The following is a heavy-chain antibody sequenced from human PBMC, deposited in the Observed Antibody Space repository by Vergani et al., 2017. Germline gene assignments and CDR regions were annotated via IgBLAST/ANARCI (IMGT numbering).Heavy chain of an antibody. Sequence: QVQLQESGPGLVKPSQTLSLTCTVSGDSISSGDSYWTWIRQPPGKGLEWIGYIYYSGSTYYNPSLKSRVTISVETSRNRFSLRLSSVTAADTAVYYCARDTMIRERPLDYWGRGTLVTVSS. D-gene: IGHD3-10*01. J-gene: IGHJ4*02. CDR1: GDSISSGDSY. CDR2: IYYSGST. V-gene: IGHV4-30-4*08. CDR3: ARDTMIRERPLDY.